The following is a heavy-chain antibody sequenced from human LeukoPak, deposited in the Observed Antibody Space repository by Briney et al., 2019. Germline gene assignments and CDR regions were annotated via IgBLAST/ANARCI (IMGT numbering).Heavy chain of an antibody. CDR1: GFTFSDYY. J-gene: IGHJ4*02. Sequence: GGSLRLSCAVSGFTFSDYYMRWMRQTPGKGLEWVSYISSSGTTIYYADSVKGRFTISRDNAQNSLYLQMNSLRAEDTAIYYCVRDRGTYRPIDYWGQGTLVTVSS. CDR3: VRDRGTYRPIDY. V-gene: IGHV3-11*01. CDR2: ISSSGTTI. D-gene: IGHD1-26*01.